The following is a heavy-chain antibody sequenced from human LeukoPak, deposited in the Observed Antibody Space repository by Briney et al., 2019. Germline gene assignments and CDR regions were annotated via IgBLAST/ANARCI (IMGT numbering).Heavy chain of an antibody. V-gene: IGHV3-33*01. D-gene: IGHD1-26*01. CDR3: ARDRIVGATRGGDFDY. J-gene: IGHJ4*02. Sequence: GGSLRLSCAASRFTFSRYGMHWVRQAPGQGLEWVAVIWYDGSNKYYADSVKGRFTISRDNSKNTLYLQMNSLRAEDTAVYYCARDRIVGATRGGDFDYWGQGTLVTVSS. CDR2: IWYDGSNK. CDR1: RFTFSRYG.